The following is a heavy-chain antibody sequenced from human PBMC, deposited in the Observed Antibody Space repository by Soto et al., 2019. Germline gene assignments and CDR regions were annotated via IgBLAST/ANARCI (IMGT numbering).Heavy chain of an antibody. J-gene: IGHJ1*01. D-gene: IGHD1-26*01. V-gene: IGHV5-51*01. CDR1: GYNFISYW. CDR3: ARAKKANPKKKHYQE. Sequence: EGLLVQSGAEVKEPGESLKISCRASGYNFISYWIAWVRQMPGKGLEWMGRVFPGDSDTIYSPSFQGLVTISVDKSITPSSLEWGGMKPSDSALYYSARAKKANPKKKHYQEWGQGTLVPVSP. CDR2: VFPGDSDT.